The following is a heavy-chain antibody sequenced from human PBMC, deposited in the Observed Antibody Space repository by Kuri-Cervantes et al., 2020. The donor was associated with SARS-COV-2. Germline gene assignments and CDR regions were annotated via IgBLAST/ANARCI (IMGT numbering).Heavy chain of an antibody. Sequence: GGSLRLSCAASGFTFSNYAIHWVRQAPGKGLAWVAVISYDGNNKYYADSVKGRFTISRDDSKNTLYLQMNSLRVEDTAVYYCARQMMSSTTIFGVVITRNWFDPWGRGTLVTVSS. J-gene: IGHJ5*02. CDR1: GFTFSNYA. CDR2: ISYDGNNK. V-gene: IGHV3-30-3*01. D-gene: IGHD3-3*01. CDR3: ARQMMSSTTIFGVVITRNWFDP.